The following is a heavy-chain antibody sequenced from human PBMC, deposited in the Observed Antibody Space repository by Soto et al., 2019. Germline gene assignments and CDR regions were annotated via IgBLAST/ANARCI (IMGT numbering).Heavy chain of an antibody. CDR3: ARHWAGYDSSGHFPSGYFDY. Sequence: SVKVSCKASGGTFSSYAISWVRQAPGQGLEWMGGIIPIFGTANYAQKFQGRVTITADESTSTAYMELSSLRSEDTAVYYCARHWAGYDSSGHFPSGYFDYWGQGTLVTVS. CDR2: IIPIFGTA. J-gene: IGHJ4*02. V-gene: IGHV1-69*13. CDR1: GGTFSSYA. D-gene: IGHD3-22*01.